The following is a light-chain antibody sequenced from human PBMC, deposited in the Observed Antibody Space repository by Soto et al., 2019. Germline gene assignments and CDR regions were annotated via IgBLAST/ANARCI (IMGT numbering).Light chain of an antibody. J-gene: IGKJ4*01. Sequence: EIVMTQSPATLSVSPGERATLSCRASQSVSSNLAWYQQKPGQASRLLIYGASTRATGIPARFSGSGSGTEFTLTISSLQSEDFAVYYCQQYSNWPLTFGGGTKVEIK. CDR1: QSVSSN. CDR3: QQYSNWPLT. CDR2: GAS. V-gene: IGKV3-15*01.